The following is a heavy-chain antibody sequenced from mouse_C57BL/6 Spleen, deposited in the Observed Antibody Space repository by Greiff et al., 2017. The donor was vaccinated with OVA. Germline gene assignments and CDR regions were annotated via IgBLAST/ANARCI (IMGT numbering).Heavy chain of an antibody. V-gene: IGHV1-19*01. CDR3: ARQTGPYYFDY. J-gene: IGHJ2*01. CDR2: INPYNGGT. Sequence: EVQLQQSGPVLVKPGASVKMSCKASGYTFTDYYMNWVKQSHGKSLEWIGVINPYNGGTRYNKKFKGKATLTVDKSSSTSYMELNSLTSEASAVYYCARQTGPYYFDYWGQGTTLTVSS. D-gene: IGHD4-1*01. CDR1: GYTFTDYY.